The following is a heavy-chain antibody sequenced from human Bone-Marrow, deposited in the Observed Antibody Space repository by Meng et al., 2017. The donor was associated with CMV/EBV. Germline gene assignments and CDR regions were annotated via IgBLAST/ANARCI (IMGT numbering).Heavy chain of an antibody. Sequence: GESLKISCAASGFTFSDYTMNWVRQAPGKGLEWVSCINSSYHIFYADSVKGRFTISRDNARKALYLQMNSLRAEDTAVYYCARKNGMDVWGQGAAVTVSS. J-gene: IGHJ6*02. CDR2: INSSYHI. CDR1: GFTFSDYT. CDR3: ARKNGMDV. V-gene: IGHV3-69-1*01.